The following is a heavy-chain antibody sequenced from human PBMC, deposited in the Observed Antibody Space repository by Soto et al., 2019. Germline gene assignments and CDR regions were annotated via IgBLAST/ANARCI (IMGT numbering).Heavy chain of an antibody. CDR2: IGAADDP. V-gene: IGHV3-13*05. CDR3: ARAYLGELPRRADYYYAMVV. J-gene: IGHJ6*02. Sequence: PSETLSLTCTVSGTSISPYYWSWVRQFPGKGLEWVSAIGAADDPYYLGSVQGRFSVARDNAQWSLYLQMNNLRVGDTDVFYCARAYLGELPRRADYYYAMVVLGRGTTVTVSS. CDR1: GTSISPYY. D-gene: IGHD3-10*01.